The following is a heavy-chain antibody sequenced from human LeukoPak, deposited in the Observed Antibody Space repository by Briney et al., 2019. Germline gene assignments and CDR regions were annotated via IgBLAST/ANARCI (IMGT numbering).Heavy chain of an antibody. V-gene: IGHV3-30*02. CDR2: IKYDGTYQ. CDR1: GFTFGAYD. J-gene: IGHJ3*01. Sequence: GGSLRLSCVASGFTFGAYDIHWVRQAPGKGLDWVASIKYDGTYQYYAASAKGRFTISRDNSKNTLYLQMSSLRVEDTAIYYCTKERNAFDVWGQGTMVTVSS. CDR3: TKERNAFDV.